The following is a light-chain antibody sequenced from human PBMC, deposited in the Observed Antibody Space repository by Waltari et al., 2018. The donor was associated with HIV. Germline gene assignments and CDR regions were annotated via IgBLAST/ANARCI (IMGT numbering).Light chain of an antibody. J-gene: IGLJ3*02. CDR2: YKSDSDK. V-gene: IGLV5-45*01. CDR1: SDINVGTYR. CDR3: MIWHSSAWV. Sequence: QAVLTQPASLSASPGASASLTCTLRSDINVGTYRIYWYQQKPGSPPQYLLRYKSDSDKQQCSGVPSRCSGSKDASANAGILLISGLQSEDEADYYCMIWHSSAWVFGGGTKLTVL.